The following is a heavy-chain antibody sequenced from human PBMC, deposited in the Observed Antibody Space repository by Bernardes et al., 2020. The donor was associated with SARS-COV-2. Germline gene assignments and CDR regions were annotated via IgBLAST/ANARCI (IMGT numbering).Heavy chain of an antibody. CDR3: TTDVNYFDY. CDR1: GFTCSNPW. V-gene: IGHV3-15*01. CDR2: IKSKADGGTT. Sequence: GGSLRLSCAASGFTCSNPWMSWVRQAPGKGLEWVGRIKSKADGGTTDYAAPARGRFVISRDDSENTVYLQMNSLQIEDTAVYYCTTDVNYFDYWGQGTPVTVSS. J-gene: IGHJ4*02.